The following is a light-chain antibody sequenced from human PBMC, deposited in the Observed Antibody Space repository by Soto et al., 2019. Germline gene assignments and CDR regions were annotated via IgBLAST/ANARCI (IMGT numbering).Light chain of an antibody. V-gene: IGKV1-5*03. J-gene: IGKJ3*01. CDR3: QQDLRPPIT. CDR1: QSISSW. CDR2: KAS. Sequence: DIQMTQSPSTLSASVGDRVTITCRASQSISSWLAWYQQKPGKAPKLLIYKASSLESGVPSRFSGSGSGTEFTLTISSLQPDDFATYYCQQDLRPPITFGPGTKVDIK.